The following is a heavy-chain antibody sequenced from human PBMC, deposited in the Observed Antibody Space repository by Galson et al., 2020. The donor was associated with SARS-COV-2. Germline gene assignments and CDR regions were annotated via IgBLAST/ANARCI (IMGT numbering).Heavy chain of an antibody. CDR1: GFTFSSYR. CDR2: ISYDGSDT. V-gene: IGHV3-30*18. CDR3: AKAPYSFDSSGWDHTFDH. Sequence: GGSLRLSCAASGFTFSSYRMHWVRQAPGKGLEWVAVISYDGSDTYYADSVKGRFTISRDKPKNTLYLQLNSLRVEDTAVYYCAKAPYSFDSSGWDHTFDHWGQGTLVTVSS. J-gene: IGHJ4*02. D-gene: IGHD6-19*01.